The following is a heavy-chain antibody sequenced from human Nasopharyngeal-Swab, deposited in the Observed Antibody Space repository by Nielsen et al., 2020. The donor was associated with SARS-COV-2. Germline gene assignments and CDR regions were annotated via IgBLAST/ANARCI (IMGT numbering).Heavy chain of an antibody. D-gene: IGHD3-16*02. CDR3: ARVGARDYVWGRYRPHPGGY. Sequence: SEILSLTCTVSGSSIISGYYWGWIRQPPGKGLEWIGSIYHSGSTYYNPSLKSRVTISVDTSKNQFSLKLSSVTAAHTAVYYCARVGARDYVWGRYRPHPGGYWGQGTLVTVSS. CDR2: IYHSGST. V-gene: IGHV4-38-2*02. CDR1: GSSIISGYY. J-gene: IGHJ4*02.